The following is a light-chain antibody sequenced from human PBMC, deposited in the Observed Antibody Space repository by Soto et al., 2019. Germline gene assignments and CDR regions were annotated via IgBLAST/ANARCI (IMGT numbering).Light chain of an antibody. CDR1: SSDVGTYNY. Sequence: QSALTQPRSVSGSPGQSVTISCTGTSSDVGTYNYVSWYQQHPDKAPKVMVDDVSERPSGVPVRFSGSQSGNTASLTISGLQAEDEADYYCCSYAGSPRDVFGTGTKVTVL. CDR2: DVS. V-gene: IGLV2-11*01. CDR3: CSYAGSPRDV. J-gene: IGLJ1*01.